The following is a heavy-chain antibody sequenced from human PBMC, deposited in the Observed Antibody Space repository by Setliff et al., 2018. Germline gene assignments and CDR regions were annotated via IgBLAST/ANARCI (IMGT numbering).Heavy chain of an antibody. Sequence: GESLKISCKGSGYSFSSYWIGWVRQMPGKGPEWMGIIYPGDSDTRYSPSFQGQVTISADKSISTAYLQWSSLKASDTAMYYCARNRVALYDAFDIWGQGTMVTVSS. CDR1: GYSFSSYW. CDR3: ARNRVALYDAFDI. CDR2: IYPGDSDT. V-gene: IGHV5-51*01. J-gene: IGHJ3*02. D-gene: IGHD5-12*01.